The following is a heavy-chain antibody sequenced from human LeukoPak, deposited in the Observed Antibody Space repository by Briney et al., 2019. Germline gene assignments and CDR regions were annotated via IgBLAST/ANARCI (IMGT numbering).Heavy chain of an antibody. D-gene: IGHD1-14*01. CDR1: GYTFTSYA. J-gene: IGHJ5*02. CDR3: ARNTGTYGYWFDP. Sequence: ASVKVSCKASGYTFTSYAMHRVRQAPGQRLEWMGWINAGNGNTKYSQKFQGRVTITRDTSASTAYMELSSLRSEDTAVYYCARNTGTYGYWFDPWGQGTLVTVSS. CDR2: INAGNGNT. V-gene: IGHV1-3*01.